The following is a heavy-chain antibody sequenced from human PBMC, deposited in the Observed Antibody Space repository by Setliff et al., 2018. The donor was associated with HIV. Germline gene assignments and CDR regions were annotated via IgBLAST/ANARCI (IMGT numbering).Heavy chain of an antibody. D-gene: IGHD5-18*01. CDR2: ISSSSYYI. V-gene: IGHV3-21*01. Sequence: GGSLRLSCAASGFTFSSYTMNWVRQAPGKGLEWVSSISSSSYYIYYADSVKGRFTISRDNAKNSLFLQMNSLRAEDTAVYYCASIELAAMVRVDYWGQGTLVTVSS. CDR3: ASIELAAMVRVDY. CDR1: GFTFSSYT. J-gene: IGHJ4*02.